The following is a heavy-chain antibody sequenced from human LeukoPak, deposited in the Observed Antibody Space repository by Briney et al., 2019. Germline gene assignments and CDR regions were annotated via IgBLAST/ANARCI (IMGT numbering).Heavy chain of an antibody. J-gene: IGHJ6*02. CDR2: IKQDGSEK. CDR3: ARLYDSYYYYYGMDV. D-gene: IGHD2-8*01. CDR1: GFTFSSYW. Sequence: GGSLRLSCAASGFTFSSYWMSWVRQAPGKGLEWVANIKQDGSEKYYVDSVKGRFTISRDNAKNSLYLQMNSLRAEDTAVYYCARLYDSYYYYYGMDVWGQGTTVTVSS. V-gene: IGHV3-7*01.